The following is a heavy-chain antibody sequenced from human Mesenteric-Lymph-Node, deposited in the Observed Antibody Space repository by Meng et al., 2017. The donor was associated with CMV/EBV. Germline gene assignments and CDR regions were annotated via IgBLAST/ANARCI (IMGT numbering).Heavy chain of an antibody. V-gene: IGHV3-20*01. CDR3: ARDGGSYLELDS. CDR2: INWNGGSI. J-gene: IGHJ4*02. Sequence: SLRLSCVASGFTFDDYGMAWVRQAPGKRLEWVSGINWNGGSIAHADSVKGRFTISRDNAKNSLYLEMTSLRADDTAFYHCARDGGSYLELDSWGRGTLVTVSS. CDR1: GFTFDDYG. D-gene: IGHD1-26*01.